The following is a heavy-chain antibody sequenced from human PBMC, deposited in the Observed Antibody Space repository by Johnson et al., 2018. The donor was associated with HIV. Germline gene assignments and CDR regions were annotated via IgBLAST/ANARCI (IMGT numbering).Heavy chain of an antibody. J-gene: IGHJ3*02. CDR3: ARDQAIFGVVLASDAFDI. CDR2: ISGSGGSP. D-gene: IGHD3-3*01. V-gene: IGHV3-23*04. CDR1: GFTFSSYA. Sequence: MLLVESGGGLVQPGGSLRLSCAASGFTFSSYAMSWVRQAPGKGLEWVSAISGSGGSPYYANSVKGRFTLSRDNSKNTLYLQMGSLRAEDTAVSSCARDQAIFGVVLASDAFDIWGQGTMVTVSS.